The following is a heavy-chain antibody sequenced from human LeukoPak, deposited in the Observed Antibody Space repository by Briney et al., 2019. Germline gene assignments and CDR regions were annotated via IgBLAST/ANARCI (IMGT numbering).Heavy chain of an antibody. CDR3: ARGVGAAAVMIDY. J-gene: IGHJ4*02. D-gene: IGHD6-13*01. Sequence: PGGSLRLSCAASGFTFSSYAMSWVRQAPGKGLEWVSAISGSGHSTFYADSVKGRFTISRDNFKNVLYLEMSSLRAEDTAVYYCARGVGAAAVMIDYWGQGTLVTVSS. CDR2: ISGSGHST. V-gene: IGHV3-23*01. CDR1: GFTFSSYA.